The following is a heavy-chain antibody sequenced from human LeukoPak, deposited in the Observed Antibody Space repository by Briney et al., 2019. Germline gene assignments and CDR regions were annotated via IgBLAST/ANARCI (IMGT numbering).Heavy chain of an antibody. CDR1: GFTISSHW. V-gene: IGHV3-7*01. CDR3: ARSNAMGV. CDR2: INQDGSER. J-gene: IGHJ6*02. Sequence: GGSLRLSCAASGFTISSHWMTWVRQASGKGLEWVADINQDGSERYYVDSVKGRFTISRDNAKNSLSLQMNSLRAEDTAVYYCARSNAMGVWGQGTTVTVSS.